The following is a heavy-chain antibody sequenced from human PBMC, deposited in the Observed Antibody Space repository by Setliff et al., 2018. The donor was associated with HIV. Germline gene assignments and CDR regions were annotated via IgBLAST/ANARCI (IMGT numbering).Heavy chain of an antibody. V-gene: IGHV1-69*10. Sequence: SVKVSCKASGGIGTYAISWVRQAPGQGLEWMGGSIPNYSVETQKFRDRVSIYVDQSRRTAYMELRNLRFDDTALYSCARGGRWWGPNNPSPHFYHMDLWGSGTSVTVSS. CDR2: SIPNYSVE. D-gene: IGHD2-15*01. J-gene: IGHJ6*04. CDR1: GGIGTYA. CDR3: ARGGRWWGPNNPSPHFYHMDL.